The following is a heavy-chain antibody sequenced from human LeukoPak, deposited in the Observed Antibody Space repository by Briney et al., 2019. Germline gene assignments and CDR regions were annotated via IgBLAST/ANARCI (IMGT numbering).Heavy chain of an antibody. Sequence: SETLSLTCTASGCSISDYYWSWIRQSPEKGLEWIGYVHYTGVTNYNPSLKSRATISMDTSKNQLSLKLTSLNAADTAMYYCARVTDWNDLDYWGQGTLVTVSS. CDR1: GCSISDYY. CDR3: ARVTDWNDLDY. J-gene: IGHJ4*02. D-gene: IGHD1-1*01. CDR2: VHYTGVT. V-gene: IGHV4-59*12.